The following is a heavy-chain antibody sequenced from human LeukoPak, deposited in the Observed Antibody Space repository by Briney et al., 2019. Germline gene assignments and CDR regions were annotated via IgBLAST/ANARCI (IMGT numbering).Heavy chain of an antibody. J-gene: IGHJ4*02. CDR3: ARDGYYDFWSGYEPRYYFDY. Sequence: GGSLRLSCAASGFTFSSYAMHWVRQAPGKGLEWVAVISYDGSNKYYADSVKGRFTISRDNSKNTLYLQMNSLRAEDMAVYYCARDGYYDFWSGYEPRYYFDYWGQGTLVTVSS. CDR1: GFTFSSYA. CDR2: ISYDGSNK. D-gene: IGHD3-3*01. V-gene: IGHV3-30-3*01.